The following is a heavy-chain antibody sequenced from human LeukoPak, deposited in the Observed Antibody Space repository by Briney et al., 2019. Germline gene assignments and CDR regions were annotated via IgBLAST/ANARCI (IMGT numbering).Heavy chain of an antibody. CDR1: GGSISSSSYY. Sequence: SETLSLTCTVSGGSISSSSYYWGWIRQPPGKGLEWIGGIYYSGSTYYNPSLKSRVTISVDTSKNQFSLKLSSVTAADTALYYCARDSPPGNEQVFGYWGQGTLVTVSS. J-gene: IGHJ4*02. CDR2: IYYSGST. CDR3: ARDSPPGNEQVFGY. V-gene: IGHV4-39*07.